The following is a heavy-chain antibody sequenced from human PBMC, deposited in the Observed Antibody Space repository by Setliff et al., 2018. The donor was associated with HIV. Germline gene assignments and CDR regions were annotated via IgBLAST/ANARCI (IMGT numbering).Heavy chain of an antibody. CDR1: GYTFTSLD. Sequence: ASVKVPCKASGYTFTSLDINWVRQATGQGPEWMGWLNPTSGNTGSAQRFQGRVTMNRNTSISLAYMELSNLRSEDTAVYYCARDRYGDYAYFDYRGQETLVTVSS. J-gene: IGHJ4*02. CDR3: ARDRYGDYAYFDY. V-gene: IGHV1-8*01. D-gene: IGHD4-17*01. CDR2: LNPTSGNT.